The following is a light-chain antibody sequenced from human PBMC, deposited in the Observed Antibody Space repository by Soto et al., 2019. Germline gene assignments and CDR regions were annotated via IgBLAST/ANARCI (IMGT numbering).Light chain of an antibody. J-gene: IGLJ1*01. CDR3: SSHTSGDTRV. V-gene: IGLV2-14*01. CDR1: SSDVGGYDY. CDR2: EVT. Sequence: QSVLTQPASVSGSPGRSIAISCTGTSSDVGGYDYVSWYQQHPDKAPKLIIYEVTKRPSGVSNRFSGSKSGNTASLTISGLQPDDEADYYCSSHTSGDTRVFGSRTKVTVL.